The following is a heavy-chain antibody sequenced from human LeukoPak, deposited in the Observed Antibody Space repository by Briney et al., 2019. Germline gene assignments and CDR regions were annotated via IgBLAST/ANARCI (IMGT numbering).Heavy chain of an antibody. CDR3: VKRLRGYSGYDSTYFDY. D-gene: IGHD5-12*01. CDR2: ISSNGGST. CDR1: GFTFSSYA. V-gene: IGHV3-64D*06. Sequence: GGSLRLSCSASGFTFSSYAMHWVRQAPGKGLEYVSAISSNGGSTYYADSVKGRSTIFRDNSKNTLYLQMSSLRAEDTAVYYCVKRLRGYSGYDSTYFDYWGQGTLVTVSS. J-gene: IGHJ4*02.